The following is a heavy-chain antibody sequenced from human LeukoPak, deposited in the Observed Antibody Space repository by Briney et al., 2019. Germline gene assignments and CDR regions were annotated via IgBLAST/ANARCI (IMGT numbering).Heavy chain of an antibody. Sequence: GESLKIPCKGSGYSFTSYWIGWVRQMPGKGLEWMGIIYPGDSDTRYSPSFQGQVTISADKSISTAYLQWSSLKASDTAMYYCARMDIVVVPATIRGDAFDIWGQGTMVTVSS. V-gene: IGHV5-51*01. J-gene: IGHJ3*02. CDR2: IYPGDSDT. CDR1: GYSFTSYW. D-gene: IGHD2-2*02. CDR3: ARMDIVVVPATIRGDAFDI.